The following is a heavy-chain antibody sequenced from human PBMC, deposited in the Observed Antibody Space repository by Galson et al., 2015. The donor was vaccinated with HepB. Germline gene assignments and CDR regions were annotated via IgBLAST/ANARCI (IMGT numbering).Heavy chain of an antibody. CDR2: IIPIFGTA. D-gene: IGHD3-3*01. Sequence: SVKVSCKASGGTFSSYAISWVRQAPGQGLEWMGGIIPIFGTANYAQKFQGRVTITADESTSTAYMELSSLRSEDTAVYYCAGGSGYYTLYYYYYGMDVWGQGTTVTVSS. CDR3: AGGSGYYTLYYYYYGMDV. V-gene: IGHV1-69*13. J-gene: IGHJ6*02. CDR1: GGTFSSYA.